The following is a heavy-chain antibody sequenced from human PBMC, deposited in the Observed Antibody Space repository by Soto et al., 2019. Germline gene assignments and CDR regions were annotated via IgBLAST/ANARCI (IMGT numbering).Heavy chain of an antibody. CDR1: GFISRSYW. D-gene: IGHD2-2*01. Sequence: GGSLRLSCAASGFISRSYWMHWVRQVPGKGLVWVSRINGDGGSTSYADSVKGRFTISRDNAKNTLYLQMNSLRADDTAVYYCARAQYLADDAFDIWGQGAMVTVSS. CDR3: ARAQYLADDAFDI. CDR2: INGDGGST. J-gene: IGHJ3*02. V-gene: IGHV3-74*01.